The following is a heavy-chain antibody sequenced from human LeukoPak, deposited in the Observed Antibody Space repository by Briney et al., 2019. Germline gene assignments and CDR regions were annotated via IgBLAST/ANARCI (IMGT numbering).Heavy chain of an antibody. D-gene: IGHD3-3*01. Sequence: PGGSLRLSCAASGFTFSSYSMNWVRQAPGKGLEWVSSISSSSSYIYYADSVKGRFTISRDNAKNSLYLQMNSQRAEDTAVYYCARDGVAYYYYYYGMDVWGQGTTVTVSS. CDR3: ARDGVAYYYYYYGMDV. CDR1: GFTFSSYS. V-gene: IGHV3-21*01. CDR2: ISSSSSYI. J-gene: IGHJ6*02.